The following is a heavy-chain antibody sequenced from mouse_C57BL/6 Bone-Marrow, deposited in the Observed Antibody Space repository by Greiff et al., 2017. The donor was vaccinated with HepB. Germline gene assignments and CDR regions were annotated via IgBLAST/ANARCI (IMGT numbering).Heavy chain of an antibody. V-gene: IGHV1-80*01. CDR1: GYAFSSYW. J-gene: IGHJ1*03. CDR2: IYPGDGDT. CDR3: AREGYYGSSYWYFDV. D-gene: IGHD1-1*01. Sequence: QVQLQQSGAELVKPGASVKISCKASGYAFSSYWMNWVKQRPGKGLEWIGQIYPGDGDTNYNGKFKGKATLTADKSSSTAYMQLSSLTSEDSAVYCCAREGYYGSSYWYFDVWGTGTTVTVSS.